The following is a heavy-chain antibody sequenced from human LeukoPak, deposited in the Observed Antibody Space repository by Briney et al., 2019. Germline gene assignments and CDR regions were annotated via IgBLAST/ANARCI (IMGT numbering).Heavy chain of an antibody. CDR3: GRGHYGIDY. CDR1: GFTFSSYG. Sequence: GGSLRLSCAASGFTFSSYGMHWVRQAPGKGLEWISYITSSGTTVYYADSVKGRFTISRDNARNSLYLQMNSLRVEDTAVYYCGRGHYGIDYWGQGTLVTVSS. V-gene: IGHV3-48*04. CDR2: ITSSGTTV. J-gene: IGHJ4*02. D-gene: IGHD4-17*01.